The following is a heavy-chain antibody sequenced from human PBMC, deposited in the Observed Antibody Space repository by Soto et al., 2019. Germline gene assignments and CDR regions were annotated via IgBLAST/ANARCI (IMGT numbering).Heavy chain of an antibody. CDR3: ARDQLEGNWFDP. V-gene: IGHV4-30-2*01. CDR2: SYHSGST. D-gene: IGHD1-1*01. CDR1: GGSISSGGYS. J-gene: IGHJ5*02. Sequence: QLQLQESGSGLVRPSQTLSLTCAVSGGSISSGGYSWNWIRQPPGKGLEWIGYSYHSGSTLYNPSLKSRVTISVDKSKHQFSLKLSSVTAADTAVYYCARDQLEGNWFDPWGQGTLVTVSS.